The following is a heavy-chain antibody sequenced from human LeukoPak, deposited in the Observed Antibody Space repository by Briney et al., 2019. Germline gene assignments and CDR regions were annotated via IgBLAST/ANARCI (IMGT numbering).Heavy chain of an antibody. J-gene: IGHJ6*03. D-gene: IGHD2-15*01. CDR3: ARVQDGYYYYYYMDV. Sequence: SETLSLTCAVYGGSLSGYYWSWIRQPPGKGLEWIGEINHSGSTNYNPSLKSRVTISVDTSKNQFSLKLSSVTAADTAVYYCARVQDGYYYYYYMDVWGKGTTVTVSS. CDR2: INHSGST. V-gene: IGHV4-34*01. CDR1: GGSLSGYY.